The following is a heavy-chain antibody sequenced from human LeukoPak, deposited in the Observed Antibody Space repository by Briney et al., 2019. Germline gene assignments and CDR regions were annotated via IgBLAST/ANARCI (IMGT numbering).Heavy chain of an antibody. Sequence: GGSLRLSCAASGFTFSSYWMHWVRQAPGKGLVWVSRINSDGSSTMYADSVKGRLTISRDNSKNTLYLQMNSLRAEDTAVYHCARGLDSSGGGYYFDYWGQGTLVTVSS. D-gene: IGHD3-10*01. J-gene: IGHJ4*02. CDR3: ARGLDSSGGGYYFDY. CDR1: GFTFSSYW. CDR2: INSDGSST. V-gene: IGHV3-74*03.